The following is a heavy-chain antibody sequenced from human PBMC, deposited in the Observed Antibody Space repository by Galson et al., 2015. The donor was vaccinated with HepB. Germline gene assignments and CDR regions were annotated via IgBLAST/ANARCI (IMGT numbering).Heavy chain of an antibody. D-gene: IGHD3-16*01. V-gene: IGHV1-69*02. CDR3: ASRAGGRDAFDI. CDR2: IIPILGIA. J-gene: IGHJ3*02. Sequence: SVKVSCKASGGTFSSYTISWVRQAPGQGLEWMGRIIPILGIANYAQKFQGRVTITADKSTSTAYMELSSLRSEDTAVYYCASRAGGRDAFDIWGQGTMVTVSS. CDR1: GGTFSSYT.